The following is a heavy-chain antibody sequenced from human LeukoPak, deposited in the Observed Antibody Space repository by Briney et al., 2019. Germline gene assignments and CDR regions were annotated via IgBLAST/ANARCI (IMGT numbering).Heavy chain of an antibody. D-gene: IGHD3-10*01. J-gene: IGHJ3*02. CDR2: MNPNSGNT. V-gene: IGHV1-8*01. CDR3: ARWYYYGSGTGNDAFDI. Sequence: ASVKVSCKASGYTFTSYDINWVRQATGQGLEWMGWMNPNSGNTGCAQKFQGRVTMTRNTSISTAYMELSSLRSEDTAVYYCARWYYYGSGTGNDAFDIWGQGTMVTVSS. CDR1: GYTFTSYD.